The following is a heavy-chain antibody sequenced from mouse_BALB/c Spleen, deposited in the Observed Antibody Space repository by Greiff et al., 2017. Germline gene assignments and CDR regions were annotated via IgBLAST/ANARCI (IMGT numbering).Heavy chain of an antibody. CDR1: GYTFTDYV. D-gene: IGHD2-14*01. CDR3: ASTGRYDGGYYAMDY. J-gene: IGHJ4*01. V-gene: IGHV1-81*01. Sequence: VQLQQSGPELVKPGASVKMSCKASGYTFTDYVISWVKQRTGQGLEWIGEIYPGSGSTYYNEKFKGKATLTADKSSNTAYMQLSSLTSEDSAVYFCASTGRYDGGYYAMDYWGQGTSVTVSS. CDR2: IYPGSGST.